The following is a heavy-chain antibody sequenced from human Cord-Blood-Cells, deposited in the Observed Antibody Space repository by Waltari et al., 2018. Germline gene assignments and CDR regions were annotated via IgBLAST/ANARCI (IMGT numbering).Heavy chain of an antibody. V-gene: IGHV3-23*01. J-gene: IGHJ4*02. Sequence: EVQLLESGGGLVQPGGSLRLSCAASGFTFSSYAMSWVRQAPGKGLEWVSAISVSGGSTYYADAVKGRFTISRDNSKNTLYLQMNSLRAEDTAVYYCAKDPTPRGQGDFDYWGQGTLVTVSS. CDR2: ISVSGGST. D-gene: IGHD3-10*01. CDR3: AKDPTPRGQGDFDY. CDR1: GFTFSSYA.